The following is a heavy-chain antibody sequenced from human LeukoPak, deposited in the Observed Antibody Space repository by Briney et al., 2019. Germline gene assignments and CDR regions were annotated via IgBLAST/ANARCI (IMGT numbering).Heavy chain of an antibody. Sequence: GGSLRLSCAASGFTLSSYWMSWVRQAPGKGLEWVANIKEDGSEKYYVDSVKGRFTISRDNAKNSLYLHMNSLTAEDTAVYYCARDWVAGVPFDAFDIWGQGTMVSVSS. CDR3: ARDWVAGVPFDAFDI. CDR1: GFTLSSYW. V-gene: IGHV3-7*03. CDR2: IKEDGSEK. J-gene: IGHJ3*02. D-gene: IGHD3-10*01.